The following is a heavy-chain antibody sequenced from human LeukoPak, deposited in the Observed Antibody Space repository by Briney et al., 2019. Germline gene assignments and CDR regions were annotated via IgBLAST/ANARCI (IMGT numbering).Heavy chain of an antibody. CDR2: IYYSGST. CDR1: GRSSSSSSYY. Sequence: PSETLSLTCTVSGRSSSSSSYYWGWIRQPPGKGLEWIGSIYYSGSTYYNPSLKSRVTISVDTSKNQFSLKLSSVTAADTAVYYCARLRGRRMITFGGVIDVFDYWGQGTLVTVSS. V-gene: IGHV4-39*01. CDR3: ARLRGRRMITFGGVIDVFDY. D-gene: IGHD3-16*02. J-gene: IGHJ4*02.